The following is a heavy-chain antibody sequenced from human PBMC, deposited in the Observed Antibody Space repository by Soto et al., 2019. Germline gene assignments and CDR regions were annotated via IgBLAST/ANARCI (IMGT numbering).Heavy chain of an antibody. J-gene: IGHJ4*02. CDR2: INHSGST. D-gene: IGHD6-19*01. CDR3: VAPRSGWVDY. CDR1: GGSFSGYY. Sequence: SETLSLTCAVYGGSFSGYYWSWIRQPPGKGLEWIGEINHSGSTNYNPSLKSRVTISVDTSKNQFSLKLSSVTAADTAVYYCVAPRSGWVDYWGQGTLVTVSS. V-gene: IGHV4-34*01.